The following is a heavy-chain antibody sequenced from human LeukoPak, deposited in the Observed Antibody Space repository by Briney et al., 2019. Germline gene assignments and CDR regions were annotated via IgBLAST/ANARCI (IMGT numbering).Heavy chain of an antibody. CDR3: ARIDLGYCSSTSCYAFDY. J-gene: IGHJ4*02. CDR2: IYYSGST. CDR1: GGSISSSSYY. D-gene: IGHD2-2*01. Sequence: SETLSLTCTVSGGSISSSSYYWGWIRQPPGKGLEWIGSIYYSGSTYYNPSLKSRVTISVDTSKNQFSLKLSSVTAADTAVYYCARIDLGYCSSTSCYAFDYWGQGTLVTVSS. V-gene: IGHV4-39*01.